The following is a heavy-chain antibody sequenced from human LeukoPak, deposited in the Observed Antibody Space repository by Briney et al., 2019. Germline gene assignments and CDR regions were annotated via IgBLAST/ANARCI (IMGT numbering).Heavy chain of an antibody. J-gene: IGHJ4*02. CDR3: ARVGEATTFDY. CDR1: GYTFTGYY. D-gene: IGHD1-26*01. V-gene: IGHV1-8*02. Sequence: GASVKVSCKASGYTFTGYYMHWVRQAPGQGLEWMGWMNPNSGNTGYAQKFQGRVTMTRNTSISTAYMELSSLRSEDTAVYYCARVGEATTFDYWGQGTLVTVSS. CDR2: MNPNSGNT.